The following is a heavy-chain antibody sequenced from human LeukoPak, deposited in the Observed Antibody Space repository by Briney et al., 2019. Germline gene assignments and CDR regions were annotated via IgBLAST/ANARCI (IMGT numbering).Heavy chain of an antibody. Sequence: GGSLRLSCAASGFTVSSNYMSWVRQAPGKGLEWVSYISSSGSTIYYADSVKGRFTISRDNSKNTLYLQMNSLRAEDTAVYYCAKDRAADYWGQGTLVTVSS. V-gene: IGHV3-11*01. J-gene: IGHJ4*02. CDR3: AKDRAADY. D-gene: IGHD2-15*01. CDR1: GFTVSSNY. CDR2: ISSSGSTI.